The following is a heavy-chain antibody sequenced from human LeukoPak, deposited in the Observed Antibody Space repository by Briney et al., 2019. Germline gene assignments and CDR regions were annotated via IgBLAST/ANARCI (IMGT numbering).Heavy chain of an antibody. D-gene: IGHD3-10*01. Sequence: PGGSLRLSCAASGFTFSSYEMNWVRQAPGKGLEWVSYISSSGYTIYYADSVKGRFTISRDNSKNTLYLQMNSLRAEDTAVYYCAKDNVGRSGSYDYWGQGTLVTVSS. V-gene: IGHV3-48*03. CDR3: AKDNVGRSGSYDY. J-gene: IGHJ4*02. CDR1: GFTFSSYE. CDR2: ISSSGYTI.